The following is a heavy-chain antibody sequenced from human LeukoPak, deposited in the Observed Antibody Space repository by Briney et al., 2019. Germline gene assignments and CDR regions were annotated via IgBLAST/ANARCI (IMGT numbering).Heavy chain of an antibody. CDR1: GFSFTNFW. V-gene: IGHV3-7*01. Sequence: GGSLRLSCAVSGFSFTNFWMSWVRQAPGRGLEGVANINQGGSVKYYVDSVKGRFTISRDDAESSLYVQMNSLRDEDTAVYYCARFGYSGWNLEYWGQGTLVTVSS. CDR3: ARFGYSGWNLEY. J-gene: IGHJ4*02. CDR2: INQGGSVK. D-gene: IGHD5-12*01.